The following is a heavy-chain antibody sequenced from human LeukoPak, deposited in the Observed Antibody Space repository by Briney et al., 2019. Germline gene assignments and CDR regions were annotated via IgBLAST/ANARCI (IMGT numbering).Heavy chain of an antibody. D-gene: IGHD3-3*01. CDR2: IKQDGSEK. Sequence: PGGSLRLSCAASGFTFSSYWMSWVRQAPGKGLEWVANIKQDGSEKYYVDSVKGRFTISRDNAKNSLYLQMNSLRAEDTALYHCARDREEWLSWFDPWGQGTLVTVSS. CDR3: ARDREEWLSWFDP. V-gene: IGHV3-7*03. CDR1: GFTFSSYW. J-gene: IGHJ5*02.